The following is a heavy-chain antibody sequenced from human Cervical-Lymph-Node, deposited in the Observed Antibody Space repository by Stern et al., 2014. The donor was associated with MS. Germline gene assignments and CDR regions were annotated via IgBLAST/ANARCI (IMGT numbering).Heavy chain of an antibody. V-gene: IGHV3-15*01. CDR1: GFTFRHAW. D-gene: IGHD3-22*01. Sequence: VQLVESGGGLVQPGGSLRLSCAASGFTFRHAWMSWVRQAPGKGLEWVGRIKSKTDGGTIDYAAPVKGRFTISRDDSKNTLFLQMNSLRTEDTAVYYCTRLNYYDSSGSSYYYYGLDVWGQGTTVTISS. J-gene: IGHJ6*02. CDR3: TRLNYYDSSGSSYYYYGLDV. CDR2: IKSKTDGGTI.